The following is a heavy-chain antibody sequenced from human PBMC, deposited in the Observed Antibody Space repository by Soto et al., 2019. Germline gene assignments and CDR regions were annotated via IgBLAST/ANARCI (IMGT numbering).Heavy chain of an antibody. J-gene: IGHJ5*02. CDR3: ARDTNCTNGVCYYNWFDP. D-gene: IGHD2-8*01. V-gene: IGHV1-18*01. Sequence: QVQLVQSGAEVKKPGAAVKVSCKASGYPFTSYGISWVRQAPGQGLEWMGWISAYNGNTNYAQKLQGRVTMTTDTSTSTAYMELRSLRSDDTAVYYCARDTNCTNGVCYYNWFDPWGQGTLVTVSS. CDR2: ISAYNGNT. CDR1: GYPFTSYG.